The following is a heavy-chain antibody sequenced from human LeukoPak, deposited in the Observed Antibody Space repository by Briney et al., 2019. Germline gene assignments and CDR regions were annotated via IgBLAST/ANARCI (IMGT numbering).Heavy chain of an antibody. Sequence: PGGSLRLSCAASGFTFSSYAMSWVRQAPGRGLEWVSTISGSGGSTYYADSVKGRFTISGDNSRTTLYLQMNSLRAEDTAVYYCAKDRAAPATPYNWFDPWGQGTLVTVSS. CDR2: ISGSGGST. CDR3: AKDRAAPATPYNWFDP. CDR1: GFTFSSYA. D-gene: IGHD6-13*01. V-gene: IGHV3-23*01. J-gene: IGHJ5*02.